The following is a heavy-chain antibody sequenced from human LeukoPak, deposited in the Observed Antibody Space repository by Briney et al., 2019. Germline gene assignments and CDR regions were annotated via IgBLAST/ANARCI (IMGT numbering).Heavy chain of an antibody. CDR3: ARDPATGDVDY. V-gene: IGHV4-39*07. CDR2: IYYGGST. J-gene: IGHJ4*02. D-gene: IGHD2-21*02. Sequence: PSETLSLTCTVSGGSVSSTHYWGWIRQPPGKGLEWIGSIYYGGSTYYNASLRSRVTTSVDTSKNQFSLKLSSVTAADTAVYYCARDPATGDVDYWGQGTLVTVSS. CDR1: GGSVSSTHY.